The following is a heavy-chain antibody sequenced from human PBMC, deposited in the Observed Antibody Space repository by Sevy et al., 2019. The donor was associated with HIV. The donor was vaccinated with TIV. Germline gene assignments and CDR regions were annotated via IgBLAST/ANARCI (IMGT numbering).Heavy chain of an antibody. CDR3: AREGTITIFTS. J-gene: IGHJ5*02. Sequence: GWSLRLSCAASEFTFSSYWMSWVRQAPGKGLEWVANIKQDGSEKYYVDSVKGRFTISRDNAKNSLYLQMNSLRAEDTAVYYCAREGTITIFTSWGQGTLVTVSS. CDR2: IKQDGSEK. D-gene: IGHD3-3*01. V-gene: IGHV3-7*03. CDR1: EFTFSSYW.